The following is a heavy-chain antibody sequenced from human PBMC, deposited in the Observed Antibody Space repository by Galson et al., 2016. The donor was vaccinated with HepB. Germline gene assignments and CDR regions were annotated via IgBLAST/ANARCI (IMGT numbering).Heavy chain of an antibody. Sequence: SLRLSCAGPAFSISGDYMNWVRQAPGKGLEWVSLIHAGTSTYYSDSVKGRFLISTDNAKNTLHLQMNSPRVEDTAVYYCVRGSDLGSLWGQGTLATVSS. CDR1: AFSISGDY. V-gene: IGHV3-66*01. CDR3: VRGSDLGSL. J-gene: IGHJ4*02. CDR2: IHAGTST. D-gene: IGHD1-26*01.